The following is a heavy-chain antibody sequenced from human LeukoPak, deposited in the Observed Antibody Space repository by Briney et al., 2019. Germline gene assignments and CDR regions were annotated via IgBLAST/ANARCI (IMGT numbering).Heavy chain of an antibody. D-gene: IGHD3-3*01. CDR1: GYTFTGYY. Sequence: ASVKVSCKASGYTFTGYYMHWVRQAPGQGLEWMGWINPNSGGTNYAQKFQGRVTMTRDTSISTAHMELSRLRSDDTAVYYCASDFWSGLHNWFDPWGQGTLVTVSS. CDR3: ASDFWSGLHNWFDP. CDR2: INPNSGGT. V-gene: IGHV1-2*02. J-gene: IGHJ5*02.